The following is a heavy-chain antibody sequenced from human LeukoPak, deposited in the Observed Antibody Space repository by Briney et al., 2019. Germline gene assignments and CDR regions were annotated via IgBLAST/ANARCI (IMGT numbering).Heavy chain of an antibody. V-gene: IGHV3-23*01. D-gene: IGHD3-22*01. CDR2: ISGSGGST. Sequence: PGGSLRLSCAASGFTFSSYGMSWVRQAPGKGLEWVSAISGSGGSTYYADSVKGRFTISRDNSKNTLYLQMNSLRAEDTAVYYCAKEGYYDSSGYYYLGTHFDYWGQGTLVTVSS. CDR1: GFTFSSYG. CDR3: AKEGYYDSSGYYYLGTHFDY. J-gene: IGHJ4*02.